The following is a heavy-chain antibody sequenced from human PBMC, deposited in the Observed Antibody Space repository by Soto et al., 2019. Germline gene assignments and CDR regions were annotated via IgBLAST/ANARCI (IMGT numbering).Heavy chain of an antibody. CDR1: GGTFSSYA. J-gene: IGHJ6*02. D-gene: IGHD4-4*01. CDR3: ARDHYSLYYYYGMDV. CDR2: IIPIFGTA. Sequence: GSSVKVSCKASGGTFSSYAISRVRQAPGQGLEWMGGIIPIFGTANYAQKFQGRVTITADESTSTAYMELSSLRSEDTAVYYCARDHYSLYYYYGMDVWGQGTTDTVSS. V-gene: IGHV1-69*13.